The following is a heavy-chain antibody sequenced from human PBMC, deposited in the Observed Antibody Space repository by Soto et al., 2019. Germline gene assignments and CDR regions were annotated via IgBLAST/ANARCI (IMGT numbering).Heavy chain of an antibody. J-gene: IGHJ4*02. Sequence: QMQLQESGPGLVKPSETLSLACTVSGGSVSSPKYFWSWIRQPPGKGLEWVAYIYNNGKTNYNPSLKSRATISVDTAKNQCSLKLTSVTGADLAVYFCARTVMPVGNLPAFDHWGQGVLVTVSS. CDR2: IYNNGKT. D-gene: IGHD7-27*01. V-gene: IGHV4-61*01. CDR1: GGSVSSPKYF. CDR3: ARTVMPVGNLPAFDH.